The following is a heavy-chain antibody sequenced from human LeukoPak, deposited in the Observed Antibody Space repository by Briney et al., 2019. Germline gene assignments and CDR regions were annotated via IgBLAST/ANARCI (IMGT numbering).Heavy chain of an antibody. CDR2: ISSSGGGT. CDR3: ARDCGGDCYNFDY. D-gene: IGHD2-21*02. Sequence: PGWSLRLSCAASGFTFSIYGMSWVRQAPGKGLEWVSAISSSGGGTYYADSVKGRFNISRDHSKNSLYLQMNSLRAEDTAVYYCARDCGGDCYNFDYWGQGTLVTVSS. CDR1: GFTFSIYG. J-gene: IGHJ4*02. V-gene: IGHV3-23*01.